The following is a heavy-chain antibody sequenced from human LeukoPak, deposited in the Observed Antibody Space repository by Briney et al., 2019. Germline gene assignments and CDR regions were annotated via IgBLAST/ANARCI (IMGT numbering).Heavy chain of an antibody. V-gene: IGHV3-15*01. CDR1: GFTFSNAW. J-gene: IGHJ4*02. Sequence: GGSLRLSCTASGFTFSNAWMTWVRQAPGKGLEWVGRVKRIIDGETTQYAAPVKGRFVISRDDSKTTVYLQMNSLKTEDTAMYYCTTDSGAYWGQGGLVTVSS. D-gene: IGHD3-10*01. CDR3: TTDSGAY. CDR2: VKRIIDGETT.